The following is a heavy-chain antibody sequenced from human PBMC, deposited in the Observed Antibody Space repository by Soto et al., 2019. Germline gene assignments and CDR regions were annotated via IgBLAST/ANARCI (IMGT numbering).Heavy chain of an antibody. J-gene: IGHJ4*02. CDR2: IIPIFGTA. V-gene: IGHV1-69*13. Sequence: GASVKVSCKASGGTFSSYAISWVRQAPGQGLEWMGGIIPIFGTANYAQKFQGRVTITADESTSTAYMELSSLRSEDTAVYYCALASVTAITESYFCEYCGQGTLVTVSS. D-gene: IGHD2-21*02. CDR1: GGTFSSYA. CDR3: ALASVTAITESYFCEY.